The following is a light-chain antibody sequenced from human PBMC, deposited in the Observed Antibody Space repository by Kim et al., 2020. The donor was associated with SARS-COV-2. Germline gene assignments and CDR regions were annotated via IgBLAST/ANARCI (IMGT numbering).Light chain of an antibody. CDR1: RIGSKS. CDR2: YDT. V-gene: IGLV3-21*04. CDR3: QVWDRSTNRV. Sequence: SYELTQPPSLSVAPGKTARITCGGDRIGSKSVHWYQQKPGQDPVVVIYYDTGRPSGVPERFSGSNSGDTATLTISRVEAGDDADYYCQVWDRSTNRVFGAGIQLTVL. J-gene: IGLJ3*02.